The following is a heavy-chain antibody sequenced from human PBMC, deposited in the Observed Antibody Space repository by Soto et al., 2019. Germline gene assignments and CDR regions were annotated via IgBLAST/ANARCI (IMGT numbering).Heavy chain of an antibody. Sequence: GGSLRLSCAASGFTFSSYGMHWVRQAPGKGLEWVAVIWYDGSNKYYADSVKGRFTISRDNSKNTLYLQMNSLRAEDTAVYYCARDSNVIQLWLQSGMDVWGQGTTVTVSS. J-gene: IGHJ6*02. CDR2: IWYDGSNK. V-gene: IGHV3-33*01. D-gene: IGHD5-18*01. CDR1: GFTFSSYG. CDR3: ARDSNVIQLWLQSGMDV.